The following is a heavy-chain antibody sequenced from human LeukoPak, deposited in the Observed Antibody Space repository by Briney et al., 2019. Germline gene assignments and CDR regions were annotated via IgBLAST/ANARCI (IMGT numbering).Heavy chain of an antibody. CDR2: INPNSGGT. Sequence: GASVKVSCKASGYTFTGYYMHWVRQAPGQGLEWMGWINPNSGGTNYAQKFQGRVTMTEDTSTDTAYMELSSLRSEDTAVYHCATDQRAAAGYYYYYGMDVGDQGTTVTVSS. V-gene: IGHV1-2*02. J-gene: IGHJ6*02. D-gene: IGHD6-13*01. CDR1: GYTFTGYY. CDR3: ATDQRAAAGYYYYYGMDV.